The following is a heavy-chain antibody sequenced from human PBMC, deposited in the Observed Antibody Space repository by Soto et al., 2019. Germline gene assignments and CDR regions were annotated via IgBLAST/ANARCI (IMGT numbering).Heavy chain of an antibody. CDR2: ISGSGGST. D-gene: IGHD3-22*01. Sequence: GGSLRLSCAASGFIFSNYAMSWVRQPPGKGLEWVSAISGSGGSTYYADSVKGRFTISRDNSKKMLYLQMSSVRAEDTAVYYCAKDYYDSSGYSYFDYWGQGTQVTVSS. CDR3: AKDYYDSSGYSYFDY. J-gene: IGHJ4*02. V-gene: IGHV3-23*01. CDR1: GFIFSNYA.